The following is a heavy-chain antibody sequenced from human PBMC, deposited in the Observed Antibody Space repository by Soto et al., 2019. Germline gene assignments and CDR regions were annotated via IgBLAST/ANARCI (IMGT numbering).Heavy chain of an antibody. CDR1: GYTFTSYG. CDR2: ISAYNGNT. J-gene: IGHJ6*02. Sequence: GASVKVCCKSSGYTFTSYGISWVRQAPGQGLEWMGWISAYNGNTNYAQKLQGRVTMTTDTSTSTAYMELRSLRSDDTAVYYCARESLRVLWFGELMGSHYYGMDVWGQGTTVTVSS. V-gene: IGHV1-18*01. D-gene: IGHD3-10*01. CDR3: ARESLRVLWFGELMGSHYYGMDV.